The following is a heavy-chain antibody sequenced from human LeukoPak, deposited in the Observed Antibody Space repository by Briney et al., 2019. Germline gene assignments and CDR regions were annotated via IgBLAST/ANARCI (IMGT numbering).Heavy chain of an antibody. CDR1: GFTFSSYS. Sequence: GRSLRLSCAASGFTFSSYSMNWVRQAPGKGLEWVSSISSSSSYIYYADSVKGRFTISRDNAKNSLYLQMNSLRAEDTAVYYCARIDSSGWGGFDYWGQGTLVTVSS. J-gene: IGHJ4*02. D-gene: IGHD6-19*01. CDR3: ARIDSSGWGGFDY. V-gene: IGHV3-21*01. CDR2: ISSSSSYI.